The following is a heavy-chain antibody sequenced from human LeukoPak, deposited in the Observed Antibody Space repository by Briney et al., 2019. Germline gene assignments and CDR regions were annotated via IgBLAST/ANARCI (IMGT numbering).Heavy chain of an antibody. D-gene: IGHD4-23*01. CDR1: GYTFTGYY. CDR2: INPNSGGT. J-gene: IGHJ4*02. CDR3: ARVIVPTDYGGNGALGY. V-gene: IGHV1-2*02. Sequence: ASVKVSCKASGYTFTGYYMHWVRQAPGQGLEWMGWINPNSGGTNHAQKFQGRVTMTRDTSISTAYMELSRLRSDDTAVYYCARVIVPTDYGGNGALGYWGQGTLVTVSS.